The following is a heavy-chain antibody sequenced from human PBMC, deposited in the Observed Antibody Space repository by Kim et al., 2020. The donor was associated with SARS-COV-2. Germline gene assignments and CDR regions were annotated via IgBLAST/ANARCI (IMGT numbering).Heavy chain of an antibody. CDR3: ASTDHRDSGYDLTLEYFQH. V-gene: IGHV4-59*13. D-gene: IGHD5-12*01. Sequence: SETLSLTCTVSGGSISSYYWSWIRQPPGKGLEWIGYIYYSGSPNYNPSLKSRVTISVDTSKNQFSLKLSSVTAADTAVYYCASTDHRDSGYDLTLEYFQHWGQGTLVTVSS. J-gene: IGHJ1*01. CDR1: GGSISSYY. CDR2: IYYSGSP.